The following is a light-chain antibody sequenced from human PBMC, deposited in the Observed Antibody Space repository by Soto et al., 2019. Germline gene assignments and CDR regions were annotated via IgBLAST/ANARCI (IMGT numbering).Light chain of an antibody. CDR1: SSDPDDYDY. CDR2: DVN. V-gene: IGLV2-14*03. CDR3: SSYTSTSSTYV. J-gene: IGLJ1*01. Sequence: QSALTQPASVSGSPGQSITISCIGTSSDPDDYDYVSWYQQQPGRAPKLMIYDVNYRPSGVSNRFSGSKSGNTASLTISGLQAEDEGDYYCSSYTSTSSTYVFGSGTKLTVL.